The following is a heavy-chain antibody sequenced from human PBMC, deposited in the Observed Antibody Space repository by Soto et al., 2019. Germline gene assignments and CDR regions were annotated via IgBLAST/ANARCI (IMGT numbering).Heavy chain of an antibody. CDR1: GFIFNSYS. Sequence: GGSLRLSCVASGFIFNSYSMNWVRQAPGKGLEWISYINSGGPTYYADSVKGRFTISRDTSENTLHLQMDSLRAEDTAVYFCAIDFVLFDGGRCYGVPLYVWGKGTTVTVSS. J-gene: IGHJ6*04. CDR2: INSGGPT. D-gene: IGHD2-15*01. V-gene: IGHV3-66*01. CDR3: AIDFVLFDGGRCYGVPLYV.